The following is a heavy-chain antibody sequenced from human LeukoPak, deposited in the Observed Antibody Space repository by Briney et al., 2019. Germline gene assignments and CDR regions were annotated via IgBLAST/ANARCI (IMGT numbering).Heavy chain of an antibody. CDR2: INPNSGGT. J-gene: IGHJ4*02. CDR1: GYTFTGYY. CDR3: ARESATPGGFDY. V-gene: IGHV1-2*02. Sequence: ASVKVSCKASGYTFTGYYMHWVRQAPGQGLEWMGWINPNSGGTNYAQKFQGRVTMTRDTSISTAYMELSRLRSDDTAVYYCARESATPGGFDYWDQGTLVTVSS. D-gene: IGHD1-26*01.